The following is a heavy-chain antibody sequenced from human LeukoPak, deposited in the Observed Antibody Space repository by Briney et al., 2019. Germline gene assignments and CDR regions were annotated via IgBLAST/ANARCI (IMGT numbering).Heavy chain of an antibody. Sequence: GGSLRLSCAASGFTFDDYAMHWVRQAPGKGLEWVSGISWNSGSIGYADSVKGRFTISRDNAKNSLYLQMNSLRAEDTALYYCAKDTNRGSSWYGVYYYYGMDVWGQGTTVTVSS. CDR2: ISWNSGSI. CDR1: GFTFDDYA. V-gene: IGHV3-9*01. D-gene: IGHD6-13*01. CDR3: AKDTNRGSSWYGVYYYYGMDV. J-gene: IGHJ6*02.